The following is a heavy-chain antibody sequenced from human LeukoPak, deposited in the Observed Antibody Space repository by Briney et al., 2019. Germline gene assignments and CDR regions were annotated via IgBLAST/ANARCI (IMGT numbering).Heavy chain of an antibody. V-gene: IGHV1-18*01. CDR3: ARDLVVGATTRSDAFDI. D-gene: IGHD1-26*01. CDR2: ISAYNGNT. CDR1: GYTFTSYG. J-gene: IGHJ3*02. Sequence: EASVKVSCKASGYTFTSYGISWVRQAPGQELEWMGWISAYNGNTNYEQKLQGRVTMTTDTSTSTAYMELRSLRSDDTAVYYCARDLVVGATTRSDAFDIWGQGTMVTVSS.